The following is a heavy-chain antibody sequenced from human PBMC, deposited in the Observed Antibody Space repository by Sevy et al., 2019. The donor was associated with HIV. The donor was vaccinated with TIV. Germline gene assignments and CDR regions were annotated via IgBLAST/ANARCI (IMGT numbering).Heavy chain of an antibody. J-gene: IGHJ5*02. Sequence: ASVKVSYKASGYTFTSYGISWVRQAPGQGLEWMGWISTYDTVRNSAQKFHDRVTMTIDTSTSTAYMELRSLRSDDTAVYYCARSTQVAGRSNWFDPWVQGTLVTVSS. CDR3: ARSTQVAGRSNWFDP. D-gene: IGHD6-19*01. V-gene: IGHV1-18*01. CDR2: ISTYDTVR. CDR1: GYTFTSYG.